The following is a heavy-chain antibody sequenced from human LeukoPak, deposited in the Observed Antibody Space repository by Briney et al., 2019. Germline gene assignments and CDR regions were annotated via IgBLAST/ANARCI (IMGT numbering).Heavy chain of an antibody. CDR3: ARDPAGGY. CDR1: GFTVSSNY. J-gene: IGHJ4*02. V-gene: IGHV3-21*01. D-gene: IGHD3-10*01. Sequence: GGSLRLSCTASGFTVSSNYMSWVRQAPGKGLEWVSSISNSGSNTYYADSVKGRFTISRDNAKNSLYLQMNSLRAEDTAVYYCARDPAGGYWGQGTLVTVSS. CDR2: ISNSGSNT.